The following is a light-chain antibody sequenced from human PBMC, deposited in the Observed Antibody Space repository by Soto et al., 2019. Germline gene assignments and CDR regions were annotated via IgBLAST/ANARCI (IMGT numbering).Light chain of an antibody. Sequence: EIVMTQSPATLSVSPGERATLSCRASQSVGSNLAWYQQKPGQAPRLLIYGASSRATGIPDRFSGSGSGTDFTLTISRLEAEDFAVYYCQQYGSSSWTFGQGTKVDI. CDR1: QSVGSN. J-gene: IGKJ1*01. CDR3: QQYGSSSWT. CDR2: GAS. V-gene: IGKV3-20*01.